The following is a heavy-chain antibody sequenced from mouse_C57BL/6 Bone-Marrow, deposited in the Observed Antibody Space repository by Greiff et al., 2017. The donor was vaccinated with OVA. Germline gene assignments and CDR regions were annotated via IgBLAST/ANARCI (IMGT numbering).Heavy chain of an antibody. V-gene: IGHV1-76*01. CDR3: ARSERLRDYFDY. CDR1: GYTFTDSY. D-gene: IGHD2-2*01. J-gene: IGHJ2*01. Sequence: SGAELVRPGASVKLSCKASGYTFTDSYISWVKQRPGQGLEWIARIYPGSGNLYSTEKFKGKATLTAEKSSSTAYMQLSSLTSDDSAVYVCARSERLRDYFDYWGQGTTLTVSS. CDR2: IYPGSGNL.